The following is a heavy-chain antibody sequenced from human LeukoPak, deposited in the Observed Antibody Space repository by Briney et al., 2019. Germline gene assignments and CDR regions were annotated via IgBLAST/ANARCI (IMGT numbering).Heavy chain of an antibody. CDR2: ISSSSIYI. Sequence: GGSLRLSCAASGCTFSTYTMNWVRQAPGKGLEWVSSISSSSIYIYYTDSVKGRFTISRDNARNSVYLQMNNLRAEDTAVYYCARVNGDYERGGAPDYWGQGTLVTVSS. V-gene: IGHV3-21*01. J-gene: IGHJ4*02. CDR1: GCTFSTYT. CDR3: ARVNGDYERGGAPDY. D-gene: IGHD4-17*01.